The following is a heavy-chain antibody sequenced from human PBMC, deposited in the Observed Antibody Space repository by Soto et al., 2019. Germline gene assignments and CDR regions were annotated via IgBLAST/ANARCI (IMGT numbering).Heavy chain of an antibody. CDR1: GGSISSYY. V-gene: IGHV4-59*01. D-gene: IGHD3-16*01. Sequence: SETLSLTCTVSGGSISSYYWSWIRQPPGKGLEWIGYIYYSGSTNYNPSLKSRVTISVGTSKNQFSLKLSSVTAADTAVYYCARGGGGITNPLYYYYYMDVWGKGTTVTVSS. CDR3: ARGGGGITNPLYYYYYMDV. CDR2: IYYSGST. J-gene: IGHJ6*03.